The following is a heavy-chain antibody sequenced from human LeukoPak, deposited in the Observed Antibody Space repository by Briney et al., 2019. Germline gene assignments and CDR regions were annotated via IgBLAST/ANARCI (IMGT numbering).Heavy chain of an antibody. V-gene: IGHV4-4*07. Sequence: PSETLSLTCTVSGGSISSYYWSWIRQPAGKGLEWIGRIYTSGSTNYNPSLKSRVTISVDTSKNQFFLKLSSVTAADTAVYYCARGLFSADFDYWGQRTLVTVSS. CDR3: ARGLFSADFDY. CDR2: IYTSGST. J-gene: IGHJ4*02. D-gene: IGHD3-10*02. CDR1: GGSISSYY.